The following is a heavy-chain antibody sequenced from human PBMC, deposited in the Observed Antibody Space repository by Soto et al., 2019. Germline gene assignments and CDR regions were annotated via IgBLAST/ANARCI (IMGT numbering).Heavy chain of an antibody. Sequence: QVQLVQSGTEVKKAGASVRVSCKTSGYSFTNYGINWVRQAPGQGLEWMGWISPFTGDTHYTQSLQGRITVTTDTSTNTAYMELRSLRSADTAVYYCARSCSGGSCHSAYWGQGTLVTVSS. CDR3: ARSCSGGSCHSAY. V-gene: IGHV1-18*04. CDR1: GYSFTNYG. CDR2: ISPFTGDT. D-gene: IGHD2-15*01. J-gene: IGHJ4*02.